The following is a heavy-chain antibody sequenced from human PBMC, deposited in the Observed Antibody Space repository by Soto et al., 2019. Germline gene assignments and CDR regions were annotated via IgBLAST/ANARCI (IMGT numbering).Heavy chain of an antibody. D-gene: IGHD2-2*01. Sequence: EASVKVSCKASGYTFTSYGISWVRQAPGQGLEWMGWISAYNGNTNYAQKLQGRVTMTTDTSTSTAYMELRSLRSDDTAVYYCARVRYCSSTSCYVNAFDIWGQGTMVTVSS. CDR3: ARVRYCSSTSCYVNAFDI. CDR2: ISAYNGNT. J-gene: IGHJ3*02. V-gene: IGHV1-18*01. CDR1: GYTFTSYG.